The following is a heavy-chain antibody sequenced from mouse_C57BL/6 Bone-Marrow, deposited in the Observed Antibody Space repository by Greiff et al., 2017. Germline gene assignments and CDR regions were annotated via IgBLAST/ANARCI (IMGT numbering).Heavy chain of an antibody. Sequence: QVQLKESGAELVRPGASVTLSCKASGYTFTDYEMHWVKQTPVHGLEWIGAIDPETGGTAYNQKFKGKAILTADKSSSTAYMELRSLTSEDSAVYYCTRSEITNDYWGQGTTRTVSS. CDR1: GYTFTDYE. V-gene: IGHV1-15*01. D-gene: IGHD1-1*01. J-gene: IGHJ2*01. CDR2: IDPETGGT. CDR3: TRSEITNDY.